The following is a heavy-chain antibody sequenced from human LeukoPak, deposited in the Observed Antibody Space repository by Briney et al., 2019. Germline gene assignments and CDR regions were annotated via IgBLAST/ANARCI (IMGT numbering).Heavy chain of an antibody. V-gene: IGHV4-61*01. D-gene: IGHD1-1*01. Sequence: PSETLSLTCTVSGCSVSSGSYYWSWIRQPPGNRLEWIGYIFYTGSTNYNPSLKSRLTMSVDTSKSQFSLKLSSVTAGDTAIYYCARLRDTGTTFRIFDYWGQGALVTVSS. CDR2: IFYTGST. CDR3: ARLRDTGTTFRIFDY. CDR1: GCSVSSGSYY. J-gene: IGHJ4*02.